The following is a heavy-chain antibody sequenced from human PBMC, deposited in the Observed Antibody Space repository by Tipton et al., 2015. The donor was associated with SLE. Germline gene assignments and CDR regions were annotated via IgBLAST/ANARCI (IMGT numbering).Heavy chain of an antibody. CDR1: GFTVTGKY. V-gene: IGHV3-53*01. Sequence: SLRLSCAASGFTVTGKYMTWVRQAPGKGLEWVSVIYSGASTYYADSVKGRFTISRDNSKNTLYLQMNSLRVEDTAVYYCASGLFGEGAFDIWGQGTMFTVSS. CDR3: ASGLFGEGAFDI. D-gene: IGHD2-21*01. CDR2: IYSGAST. J-gene: IGHJ3*02.